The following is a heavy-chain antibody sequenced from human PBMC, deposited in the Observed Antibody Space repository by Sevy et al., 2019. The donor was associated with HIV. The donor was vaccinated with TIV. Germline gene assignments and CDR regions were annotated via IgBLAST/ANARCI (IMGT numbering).Heavy chain of an antibody. V-gene: IGHV3-30*01. Sequence: GGSLRLSCAASGFSFSNYDMHWVRQAPGKGLDWVAVISHDERYKNYAESVKVRFTISRDKFKNTLFLQMDSLRPEDTAVYFCARLASCGGDCYYLDSWGQGALVTVSS. CDR3: ARLASCGGDCYYLDS. D-gene: IGHD2-21*02. CDR2: ISHDERYK. J-gene: IGHJ4*02. CDR1: GFSFSNYD.